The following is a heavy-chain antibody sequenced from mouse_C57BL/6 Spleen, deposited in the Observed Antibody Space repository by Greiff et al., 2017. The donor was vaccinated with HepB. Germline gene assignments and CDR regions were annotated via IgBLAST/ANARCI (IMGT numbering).Heavy chain of an antibody. D-gene: IGHD1-1*01. CDR2: ISYDGSD. J-gene: IGHJ2*01. Sequence: EVKLQVSGPGLVKPSQSPSLTCSVTGYSITSGYYWNWIRQFPGNKLEWMGYISYDGSDNYNPSLKNRISITRGTSKNQFFLKLHSVTTEDTATYYCARDYYGSSLGYWGQGTTLTVSS. V-gene: IGHV3-6*01. CDR3: ARDYYGSSLGY. CDR1: GYSITSGYY.